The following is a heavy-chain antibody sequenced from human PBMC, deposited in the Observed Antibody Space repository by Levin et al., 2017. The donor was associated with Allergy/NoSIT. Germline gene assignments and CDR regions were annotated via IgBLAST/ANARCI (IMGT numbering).Heavy chain of an antibody. V-gene: IGHV3-23*01. Sequence: QSGGSLRLSCAISGYDISIYGITWVRQAPGKGPEWISGISNGDGGSHYRNSVRGRFIVSRDISTNTGHLQMNRLTAEDSAVYYCTRWNGYADAWGRGTLVTVSS. CDR3: TRWNGYADA. J-gene: IGHJ5*02. CDR2: ISNGDGGS. D-gene: IGHD1-1*01. CDR1: GYDISIYG.